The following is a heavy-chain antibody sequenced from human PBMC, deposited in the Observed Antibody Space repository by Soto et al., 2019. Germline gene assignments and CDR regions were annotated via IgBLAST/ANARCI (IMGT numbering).Heavy chain of an antibody. CDR3: ARVVVVARKNNWFDP. D-gene: IGHD2-15*01. CDR2: IYYSGST. J-gene: IGHJ5*02. CDR1: GGSISSGGYY. Sequence: SETLSLTCTVSGGSISSGGYYWSWIRQHPGKGLEWIGYIYYSGSTYYNPSLKSRVTISVDTSKNQFSLKLSSVTAADTAVYYCARVVVVARKNNWFDPWGQGTLVTVPS. V-gene: IGHV4-31*03.